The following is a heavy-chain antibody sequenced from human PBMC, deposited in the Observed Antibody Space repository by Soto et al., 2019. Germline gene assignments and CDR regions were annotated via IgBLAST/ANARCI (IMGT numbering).Heavy chain of an antibody. J-gene: IGHJ5*02. CDR1: AGTFSSYA. D-gene: IGHD2-21*01. CDR2: IIPIFGTA. Sequence: SVKVSCKASAGTFSSYAISWVRQAPGQGLEWMGGIIPIFGTANYAQKFQDRVTITADESTSTTYMELSSLRSEATTVYYCARAIPLDKTWFDPWGQGTLVTVPQ. CDR3: ARAIPLDKTWFDP. V-gene: IGHV1-69*13.